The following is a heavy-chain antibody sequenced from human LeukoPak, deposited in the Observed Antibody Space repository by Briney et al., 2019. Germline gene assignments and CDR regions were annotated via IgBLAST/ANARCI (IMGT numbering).Heavy chain of an antibody. Sequence: SVKVSCKASGGTFSSYAISWVRQAPGQGLEWMGGIIPIFGTANYAQKFQGRVTITADKSTSTAYMELSSLRSEDTAVYYCAVAQWPGPSYYYGMDVWGKGTTVTVSS. CDR1: GGTFSSYA. J-gene: IGHJ6*04. D-gene: IGHD6-19*01. CDR3: AVAQWPGPSYYYGMDV. V-gene: IGHV1-69*06. CDR2: IIPIFGTA.